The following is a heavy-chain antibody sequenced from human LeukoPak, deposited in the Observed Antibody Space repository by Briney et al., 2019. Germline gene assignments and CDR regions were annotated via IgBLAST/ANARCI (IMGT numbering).Heavy chain of an antibody. CDR1: GGSISSGGYY. Sequence: TLSLTCTVSGGSISSGGYYWSWIRQHPGKGLEWIGYIYYSGSTYYNPSLKSRVAISVDTSKNQFSLKLSSVTAADTAVYYYARGPLGWFDPWGQGTLVTVSS. V-gene: IGHV4-31*03. CDR2: IYYSGST. D-gene: IGHD3-16*01. CDR3: ARGPLGWFDP. J-gene: IGHJ5*02.